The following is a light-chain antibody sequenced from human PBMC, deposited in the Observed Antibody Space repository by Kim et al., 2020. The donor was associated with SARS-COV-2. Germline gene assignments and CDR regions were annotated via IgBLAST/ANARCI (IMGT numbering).Light chain of an antibody. V-gene: IGKV1-33*01. Sequence: ASVEDIVTLTCQASQDICNHFNWYQQRPGKAPILLIFIASDLETGVPLRFSGSGSGTEFTFTISSLQPEDIATYYCQHYYILPLTFGGGTKVYIK. CDR2: IAS. J-gene: IGKJ4*01. CDR3: QHYYILPLT. CDR1: QDICNH.